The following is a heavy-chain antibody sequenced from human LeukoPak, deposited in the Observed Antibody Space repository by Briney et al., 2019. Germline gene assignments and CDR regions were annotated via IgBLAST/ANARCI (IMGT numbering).Heavy chain of an antibody. CDR3: ARDLFYSVSGAYYNVGRVFNY. CDR2: ISGTGGST. J-gene: IGHJ4*02. CDR1: GFTFSTYA. V-gene: IGHV3-23*01. D-gene: IGHD3-10*01. Sequence: PGGSLRLSCAASGFTFSTYAMTWVRQAPGKGLEWVSLISGTGGSTYYADSVKGRFTISRDNSKNTLYLQMNSLRAEDTAVYYCARDLFYSVSGAYYNVGRVFNYWGQGTLVTVSS.